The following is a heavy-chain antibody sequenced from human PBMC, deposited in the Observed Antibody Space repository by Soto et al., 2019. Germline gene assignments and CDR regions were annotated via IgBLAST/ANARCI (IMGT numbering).Heavy chain of an antibody. V-gene: IGHV4-31*03. Sequence: SETLSLTCTVSGGSISSGGYYWSWIRQHPGKGLEWIGYIYYSGSTYYNPSLKSRVTISVDTSKNQFSLKLSSVTAADTAVYYCAREFRRTSFGMDVWGQGTTVTVSS. D-gene: IGHD3-16*02. J-gene: IGHJ6*02. CDR2: IYYSGST. CDR3: AREFRRTSFGMDV. CDR1: GGSISSGGYY.